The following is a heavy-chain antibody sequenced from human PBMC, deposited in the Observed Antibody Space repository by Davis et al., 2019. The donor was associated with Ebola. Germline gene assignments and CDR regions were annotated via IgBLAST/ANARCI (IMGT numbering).Heavy chain of an antibody. CDR3: ARHLLVGTPMDV. CDR2: IYPGYSDA. D-gene: IGHD2-21*02. J-gene: IGHJ6*03. CDR1: GHIFTDYW. Sequence: GESLKISCNASGHIFTDYWIGWLRQVPGKGLEWVGLIYPGYSDARYSPSFRGQVTISADKSISTAYLQWNSLKASDTAMYYCARHLLVGTPMDVWGKGTTVTVSS. V-gene: IGHV5-51*01.